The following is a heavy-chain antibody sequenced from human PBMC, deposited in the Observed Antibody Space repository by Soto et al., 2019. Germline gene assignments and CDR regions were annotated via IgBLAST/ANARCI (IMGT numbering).Heavy chain of an antibody. CDR2: IIPIFGTA. D-gene: IGHD5-18*01. CDR1: GGTFSSYA. CDR3: ARGNGFGSYGPWVFDY. V-gene: IGHV1-69*13. J-gene: IGHJ4*02. Sequence: SVKVSCKASGGTFSSYAISWVRQAPGQGLEWMGGIIPIFGTANYAQKFQGRVTITADESTSTAYMELSSLRSEDTAVYYCARGNGFGSYGPWVFDYWGQGTPVTVFS.